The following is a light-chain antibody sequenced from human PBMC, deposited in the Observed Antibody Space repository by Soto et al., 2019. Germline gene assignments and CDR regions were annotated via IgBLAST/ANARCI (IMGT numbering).Light chain of an antibody. V-gene: IGLV1-40*01. CDR1: SSNIGAGYD. CDR2: GNS. J-gene: IGLJ2*01. Sequence: QSVLTQPPSVSGAPGQRVTISCTGSSSNIGAGYDVHWYQQLPGTAPKLLIYGNSNRPSGVPDRFSGSKSGTSASLAITGLQAEDGADYYCQSYASSLSRVFGGGTNLTVL. CDR3: QSYASSLSRV.